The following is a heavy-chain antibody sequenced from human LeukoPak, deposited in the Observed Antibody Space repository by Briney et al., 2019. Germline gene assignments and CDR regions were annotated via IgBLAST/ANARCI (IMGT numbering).Heavy chain of an antibody. Sequence: GGSLRLSCAASGFTFSSYWLTWVRQAPGKGLEWVANIKQDGSEKFYVDSVKGRFTISRDSAKNSLYLQMNSLRAEDTAVYYCARDRSEGEDWGQGTLVTVSS. CDR2: IKQDGSEK. D-gene: IGHD3-16*01. J-gene: IGHJ4*02. V-gene: IGHV3-7*01. CDR3: ARDRSEGED. CDR1: GFTFSSYW.